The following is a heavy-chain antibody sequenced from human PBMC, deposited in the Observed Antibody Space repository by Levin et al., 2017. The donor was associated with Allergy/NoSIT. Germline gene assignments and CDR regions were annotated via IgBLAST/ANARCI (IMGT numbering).Heavy chain of an antibody. Sequence: PGGSLRLSCAASGFTFSSYAMSWVRQAPGKGLEWVSAISGSGGSTYYADSVKGRFTISRDNSKNTLYLQMNSLRAEDTAVYYCAKDRRLLWFGELLGGYYYYGMDVWGQGTTVTVSS. CDR1: GFTFSSYA. J-gene: IGHJ6*02. CDR3: AKDRRLLWFGELLGGYYYYGMDV. CDR2: ISGSGGST. D-gene: IGHD3-10*01. V-gene: IGHV3-23*01.